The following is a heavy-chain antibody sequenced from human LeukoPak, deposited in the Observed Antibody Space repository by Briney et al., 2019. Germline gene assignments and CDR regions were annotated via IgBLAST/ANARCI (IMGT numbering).Heavy chain of an antibody. D-gene: IGHD3-22*01. J-gene: IGHJ4*02. CDR1: GFTFSSYA. CDR2: ISGSGGST. V-gene: IGHV3-23*01. CDR3: AKGSNSLYYYDSSGYYWVY. Sequence: GGSLRLSCAASGFTFSSYAMSWVRQAPGKGLEWVSAISGSGGSTYYADSVKGRCTISRDNSKNTLYLQMNSLRAEDTAVYYCAKGSNSLYYYDSSGYYWVYWGQGTLVTVSS.